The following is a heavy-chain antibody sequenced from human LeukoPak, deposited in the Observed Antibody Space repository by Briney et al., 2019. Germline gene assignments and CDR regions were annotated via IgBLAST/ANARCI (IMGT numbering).Heavy chain of an antibody. CDR3: ARAPGWLGRSPDQNWFDP. V-gene: IGHV1-69*13. CDR1: GGTFSSYA. J-gene: IGHJ5*02. CDR2: IIPIFGTA. Sequence: WASVKVSCKASGGTFSSYAISWVRQAPGQGLEWMGGIIPIFGTANYAQKFQGRVTITADESTSTAYMELSSLRSEDTAVYYCARAPGWLGRSPDQNWFDPWGQGTLVTVSS. D-gene: IGHD5-12*01.